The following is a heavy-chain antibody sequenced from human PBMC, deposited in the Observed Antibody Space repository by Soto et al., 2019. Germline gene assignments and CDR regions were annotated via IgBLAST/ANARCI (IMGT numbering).Heavy chain of an antibody. D-gene: IGHD1-7*01. V-gene: IGHV4-30-2*01. CDR2: IYHSGYT. Sequence: SETLSLTCAVSGGSISSGGYAWNWIRQPPGKGLEWIGYIYHSGYTSYNPSLKSRVTISVDKSKNQFSLKLSFVTAADTAVYYCARDSLTGNYFDPWGQGTLVTVSS. CDR1: GGSISSGGYA. CDR3: ARDSLTGNYFDP. J-gene: IGHJ5*02.